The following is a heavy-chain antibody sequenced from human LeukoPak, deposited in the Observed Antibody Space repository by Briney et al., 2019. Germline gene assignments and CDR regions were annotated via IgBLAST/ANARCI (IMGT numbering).Heavy chain of an antibody. V-gene: IGHV3-23*01. D-gene: IGHD5-24*01. Sequence: GGSLILSSAASGFTFSIYAMSWVRQAPGKGLEWVSVIGGGGSSTNYADSVKGRFTISRDNSKDTLYLQMNSLRVEDTAIYFCAKGRGLLQPCDYWGQGSLVTVSS. J-gene: IGHJ4*02. CDR2: IGGGGSST. CDR3: AKGRGLLQPCDY. CDR1: GFTFSIYA.